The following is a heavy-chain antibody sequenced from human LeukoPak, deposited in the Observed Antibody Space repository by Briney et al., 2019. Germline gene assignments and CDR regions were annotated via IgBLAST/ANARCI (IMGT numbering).Heavy chain of an antibody. CDR2: IDTSGST. D-gene: IGHD3-10*01. V-gene: IGHV4-61*02. CDR3: ATARDYYGSGSYNY. CDR1: GGSISSGSYY. Sequence: SQTLSLTCTVSGGSISSGSYYWSWIRQPAGKGLEWIGRIDTSGSTNYNPSLKSRVTMSADTSRKQFSLKLRSVTAADTAVYYCATARDYYGSGSYNYWGQGTLVTVSS. J-gene: IGHJ4*02.